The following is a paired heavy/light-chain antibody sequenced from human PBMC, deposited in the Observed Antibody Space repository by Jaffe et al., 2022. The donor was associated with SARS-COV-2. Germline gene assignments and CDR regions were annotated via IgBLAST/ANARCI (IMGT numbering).Light chain of an antibody. CDR1: SSDVGNNNL. V-gene: IGLV2-23*01. CDR3: CSYTGSSTYV. CDR2: EGT. J-gene: IGLJ1*01. Sequence: QSALTQPASVSGSPGQSITISCTGTSSDVGNNNLVSWYQQHPGKAPKLITYEGTKRPSGVSNRFSGSKSGNTASLTISGLQAEDEADYYCCSYTGSSTYVFGGGTKVTVL.
Heavy chain of an antibody. Sequence: QLQLQESGPGLVKPSETLSLTCTVSGDSIRSSNHYWVWIRQPPGKGLEWIGSIYQNGNTYYNPSLRSRVTVSVDTSKGQFSLKLSSVTAADTAVYFCASLYCSSSWCSGNRGWFDPWGLGTLVTVSS. CDR3: ASLYCSSSWCSGNRGWFDP. CDR1: GDSIRSSNHY. CDR2: IYQNGNT. J-gene: IGHJ5*02. D-gene: IGHD2-2*01. V-gene: IGHV4-39*01.